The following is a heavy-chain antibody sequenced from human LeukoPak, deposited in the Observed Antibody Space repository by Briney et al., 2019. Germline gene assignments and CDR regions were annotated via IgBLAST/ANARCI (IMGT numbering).Heavy chain of an antibody. CDR3: AKEPMIVVVAKDDAFDI. CDR2: ISGSGGST. D-gene: IGHD3-22*01. CDR1: GFTFSTYA. J-gene: IGHJ3*02. V-gene: IGHV3-23*01. Sequence: GGSLRLSCAASGFTFSTYAMSWVRQAPGKGLEWVSAISGSGGSTYYADSVKGRFTISRDNSKNTLYLQMNSLRAEDTAVYYCAKEPMIVVVAKDDAFDIWGQGTMVTVSS.